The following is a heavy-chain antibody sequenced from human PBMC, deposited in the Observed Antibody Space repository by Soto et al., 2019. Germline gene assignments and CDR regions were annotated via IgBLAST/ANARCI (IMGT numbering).Heavy chain of an antibody. J-gene: IGHJ4*02. CDR2: IYYIGST. V-gene: IGHV4-30-4*01. CDR3: ARVTSRSGFVDY. Sequence: SETLSLTCTVSGGSISSGDYYWSWIRQPPGKGLEWIGYIYYIGSTYYNPSLKSRVTISVDTSKSQFSLKLSSVTAADTAVYYCARVTSRSGFVDYWGQGPLVTVSS. CDR1: GGSISSGDYY. D-gene: IGHD1-26*01.